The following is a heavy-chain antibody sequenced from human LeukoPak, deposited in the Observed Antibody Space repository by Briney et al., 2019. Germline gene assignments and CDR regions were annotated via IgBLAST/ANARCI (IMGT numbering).Heavy chain of an antibody. D-gene: IGHD6-13*01. CDR2: TYYRSKWYN. CDR1: GDSVSSNSAA. Sequence: QTLSLTCAISGDSVSSNSAAWNWIRQSPSRGLEWLGWTYYRSKWYNDYAVSVKSRITINPDTSKNQFSLQLNSVTPEDTAVYYCARDAGIAAAGTGRGWFDPWGQGTLVTVSS. CDR3: ARDAGIAAAGTGRGWFDP. V-gene: IGHV6-1*01. J-gene: IGHJ5*02.